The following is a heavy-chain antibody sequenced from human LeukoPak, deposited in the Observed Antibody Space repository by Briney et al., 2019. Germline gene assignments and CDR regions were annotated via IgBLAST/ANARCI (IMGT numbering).Heavy chain of an antibody. Sequence: SETLSLTCTVSGGSISSSSYYWGWIRQPPGKGLEWIGSIYYSGSTFYNPSLRSRVTISVDTSRNQFSLKLTSVTAADTAVYYCARVGGGNYGYYYYYMDVWGKGTTVTVSS. CDR3: ARVGGGNYGYYYYYMDV. D-gene: IGHD1-7*01. CDR2: IYYSGST. CDR1: GGSISSSSYY. J-gene: IGHJ6*03. V-gene: IGHV4-39*07.